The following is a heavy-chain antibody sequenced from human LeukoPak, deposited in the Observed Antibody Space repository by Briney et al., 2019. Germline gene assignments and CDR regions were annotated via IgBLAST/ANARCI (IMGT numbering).Heavy chain of an antibody. CDR2: IYSSGST. CDR3: ARGSFISGYLDY. CDR1: GDSINTNNYY. Sequence: KPSETLSLTCIVSGDSINTNNYYWGWIRQPPGKGLEWIGSIYSSGSTYYNPSLKSRATISVDTSQNQFSLKLRSVTVVDTAVYYCARGSFISGYLDYWGQGILVTVSS. V-gene: IGHV4-39*01. J-gene: IGHJ4*02. D-gene: IGHD1-20*01.